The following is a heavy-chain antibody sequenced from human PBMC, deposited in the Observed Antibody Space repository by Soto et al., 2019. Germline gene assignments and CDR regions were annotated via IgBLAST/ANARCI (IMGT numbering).Heavy chain of an antibody. Sequence: PSETLSLTCTVSGYSIRNGYYWGWIRQPPGKGLEWIGTIYHSGSTYYNPSLKSRVTISVDASENHFSLKLSYVTAADTAAYYCARVGPYCGGDCYSPPPWGQGTLVTVSS. CDR2: IYHSGST. D-gene: IGHD2-21*02. J-gene: IGHJ5*02. CDR1: GYSIRNGYY. CDR3: ARVGPYCGGDCYSPPP. V-gene: IGHV4-38-2*02.